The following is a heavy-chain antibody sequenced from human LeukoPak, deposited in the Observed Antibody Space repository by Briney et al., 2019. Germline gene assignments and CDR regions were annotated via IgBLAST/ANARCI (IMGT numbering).Heavy chain of an antibody. CDR2: VSGSGGGT. D-gene: IGHD6-19*01. J-gene: IGHJ4*02. V-gene: IGHV3-23*01. Sequence: GGSLRLSCAASGFSFDSYAVSWVRQAPGKGLEWGSTVSGSGGGTYYADSVKRRLTISRDTSKTTLYLQINSLRSEDTAVYYCAARNPGPVPSFASWGQGTLVTVSS. CDR3: AARNPGPVPSFAS. CDR1: GFSFDSYA.